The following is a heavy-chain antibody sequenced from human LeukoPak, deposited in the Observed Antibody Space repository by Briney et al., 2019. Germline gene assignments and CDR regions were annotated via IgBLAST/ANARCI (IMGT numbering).Heavy chain of an antibody. D-gene: IGHD6-6*01. V-gene: IGHV1-69*05. CDR1: GGTFSSYA. Sequence: GASVKVSCKASGGTFSSYAISWVRQAPGQGLEWMGGIIPIFGTANYAQKFQGRVTITTDESTSTAYMELSSLRSEDTAVYYCARSYPRTGSSSVGYYMDVWGKGTTVTVSS. J-gene: IGHJ6*03. CDR2: IIPIFGTA. CDR3: ARSYPRTGSSSVGYYMDV.